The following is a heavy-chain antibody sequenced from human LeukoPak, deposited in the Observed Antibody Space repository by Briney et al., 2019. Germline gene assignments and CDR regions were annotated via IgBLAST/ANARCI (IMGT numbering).Heavy chain of an antibody. CDR1: GGSISSSSYY. J-gene: IGHJ6*03. D-gene: IGHD3-3*01. CDR2: IYYSGST. V-gene: IGHV4-39*01. CDR3: ARAPMPGDFWSGYGYYMDV. Sequence: SETLSLTCTVSGGSISSSSYYWGWIRQPPGKGLEWIGSIYYSGSTYYNPSLKSRVTISVDTSKNQFSLKLSSVTAADTAVYYCARAPMPGDFWSGYGYYMDVWGKGTTVTVSS.